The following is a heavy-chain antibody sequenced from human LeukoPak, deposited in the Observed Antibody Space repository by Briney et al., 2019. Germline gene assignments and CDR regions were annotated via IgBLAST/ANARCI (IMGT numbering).Heavy chain of an antibody. V-gene: IGHV1-18*01. J-gene: IGHJ6*02. D-gene: IGHD2-8*01. CDR2: ISAYNGNR. CDR3: AREEGVLMVYDSYYGMDV. Sequence: GPVKVSCKAAGYTFTNYGISWVRQAPGPRLEWMGWISAYNGNRKYAQKIQGRVTMTTDTSTTTAYMELRSLRYDDTAVYYCAREEGVLMVYDSYYGMDVWGQGTTVIVSS. CDR1: GYTFTNYG.